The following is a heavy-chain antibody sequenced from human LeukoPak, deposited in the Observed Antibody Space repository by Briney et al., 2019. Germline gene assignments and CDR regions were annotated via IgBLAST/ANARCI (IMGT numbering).Heavy chain of an antibody. D-gene: IGHD5-18*01. Sequence: GGSLRLSCAASGFIVSSNYMSWVRQAPGKGLEWVSVIYSGGSTYYADSVKGRFTISRDNSKNTLYLQMNSLRAEDTAVYYCAGDGYSYGSFYFDYWGQGTLVTVSS. CDR3: AGDGYSYGSFYFDY. CDR1: GFIVSSNY. CDR2: IYSGGST. V-gene: IGHV3-66*01. J-gene: IGHJ4*02.